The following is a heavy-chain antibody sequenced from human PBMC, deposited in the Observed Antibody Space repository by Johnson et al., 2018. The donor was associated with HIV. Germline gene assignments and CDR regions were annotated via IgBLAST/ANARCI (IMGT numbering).Heavy chain of an antibody. Sequence: VQLVESGGGLVQPGRSLRLSCAASGFTFGDYAMHWVRQAPGKGLEWVSGISWNSGSIGYADSVKGRFTISRDNAKNSLYLQMNSLRAEDTAVYYCASPKTPTRVVRGAFDIWGQGTMVTVSS. CDR2: ISWNSGSI. D-gene: IGHD3-10*01. V-gene: IGHV3-9*01. J-gene: IGHJ3*02. CDR3: ASPKTPTRVVRGAFDI. CDR1: GFTFGDYA.